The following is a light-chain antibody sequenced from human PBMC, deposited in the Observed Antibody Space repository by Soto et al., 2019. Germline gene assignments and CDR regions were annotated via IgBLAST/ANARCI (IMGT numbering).Light chain of an antibody. J-gene: IGKJ1*01. CDR1: QRISSY. CDR3: QQSYITPRT. V-gene: IGKV1-39*01. Sequence: DIQMTQSPSSLSASVGDRVTITCRASQRISSYLNWYQQKPGKAPKLLINAAAILPSGVPSRFTGSGSGTDFTLTISSLQPEDFATYYCQQSYITPRTFGQGSKVDIK. CDR2: AAA.